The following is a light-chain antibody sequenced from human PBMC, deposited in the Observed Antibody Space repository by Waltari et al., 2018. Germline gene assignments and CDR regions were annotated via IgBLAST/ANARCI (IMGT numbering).Light chain of an antibody. CDR3: QQYYSTPPA. J-gene: IGKJ1*01. CDR2: WAS. CDR1: QSVLYSSNNLNY. V-gene: IGKV4-1*01. Sequence: DIVVTQSPDSVAVSLAERDTINCKSTQSVLYSSNNLNYFAWYQQKPGQPPRLLIYWASTRESEVPDRFSGSGSGTDFTLTINTLQAEDMAVYYCQQYYSTPPAFGQGTRVEI.